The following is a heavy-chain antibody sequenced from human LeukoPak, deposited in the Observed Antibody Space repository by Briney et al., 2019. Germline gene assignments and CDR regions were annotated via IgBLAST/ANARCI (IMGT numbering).Heavy chain of an antibody. CDR1: GGSISSYY. CDR2: IYYSGST. V-gene: IGHV4-59*01. J-gene: IGHJ4*02. D-gene: IGHD5-18*01. Sequence: SETLSLTCTVSGGSISSYYWSWIRQPPGKGLEWIGYIYYSGSTNYNPSLKSRVTISVDTSKNQFSLKLSSVTAADTAVYYCARSRRDTAMEYWGQGTLVTVSS. CDR3: ARSRRDTAMEY.